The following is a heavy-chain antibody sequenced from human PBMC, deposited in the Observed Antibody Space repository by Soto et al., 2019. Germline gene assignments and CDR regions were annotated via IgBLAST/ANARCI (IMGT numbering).Heavy chain of an antibody. J-gene: IGHJ4*02. CDR1: GGSISSYY. CDR3: ARGQIRTAVAVSHEKHFDY. Sequence: SETLSLTCTVSGGSISSYYWSWIRQPPGKGLEWIGYIYYSGSTNYNPSLKSRVTISVDTSKNQFSLKLSSVTAADTAVYYCARGQIRTAVAVSHEKHFDYWGQGTLVTVSS. V-gene: IGHV4-59*01. D-gene: IGHD6-19*01. CDR2: IYYSGST.